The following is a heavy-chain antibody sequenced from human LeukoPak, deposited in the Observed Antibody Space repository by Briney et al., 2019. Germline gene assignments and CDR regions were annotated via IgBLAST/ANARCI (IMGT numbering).Heavy chain of an antibody. V-gene: IGHV3-7*01. CDR3: ASRYSSSWYYYYYYMDV. J-gene: IGHJ6*03. CDR1: GFTFSSYW. Sequence: GGSLRLSCAASGFTFSSYWMSWVRQAPGKGLEWVANIKQDGSEKYYVDSVKGRFTISRDNAKNSLYLQMNTLRAEDTAVYYCASRYSSSWYYYYYYMDVWGKGTTVTVSS. CDR2: IKQDGSEK. D-gene: IGHD6-13*01.